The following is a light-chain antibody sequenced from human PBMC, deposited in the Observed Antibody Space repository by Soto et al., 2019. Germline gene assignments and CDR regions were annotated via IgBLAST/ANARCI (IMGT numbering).Light chain of an antibody. CDR2: DAS. J-gene: IGKJ2*01. CDR1: ESICNW. CDR3: QQYKSYSFT. Sequence: DIPMTQSPSILSASVGDRVAITCRSNESICNWVAWYQQKPGKAPQVLIYDASRLESGVSVRFSGSGSGTEFTLTISSLQPHDLATDYCQQYKSYSFTVGQGTNLEI. V-gene: IGKV1-5*01.